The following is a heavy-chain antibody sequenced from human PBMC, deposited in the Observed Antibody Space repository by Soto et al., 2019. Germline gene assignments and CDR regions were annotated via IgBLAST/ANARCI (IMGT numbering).Heavy chain of an antibody. CDR3: ARAGDYYDSSGYYYFDY. CDR1: GGTFSSYA. Sequence: QVQLVQSGAEVKKPGSSVKVSCKASGGTFSSYAISWVRQAPGQGLEWMGGIIPIFGTANCAQKFQGRVTSTADESTSTAYMELSSLRSEDTAVYYCARAGDYYDSSGYYYFDYWGQGTLVTVSS. D-gene: IGHD3-22*01. J-gene: IGHJ4*02. V-gene: IGHV1-69*01. CDR2: IIPIFGTA.